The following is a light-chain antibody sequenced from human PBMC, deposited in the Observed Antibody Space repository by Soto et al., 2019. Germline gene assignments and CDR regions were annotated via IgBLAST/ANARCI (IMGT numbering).Light chain of an antibody. J-gene: IGLJ2*01. CDR3: SSYTSNNTVV. CDR2: EVS. V-gene: IGLV2-14*01. Sequence: QSALTQPASVSGSPGQSITISGPGTSSAVGGYNYVSWYQQHPGKAPKLMIYEVSNRPSGVSDRFSGSKSGNTASLTISGLQGEDEADYYCSSYTSNNTVVFGGGTKVTVL. CDR1: SSAVGGYNY.